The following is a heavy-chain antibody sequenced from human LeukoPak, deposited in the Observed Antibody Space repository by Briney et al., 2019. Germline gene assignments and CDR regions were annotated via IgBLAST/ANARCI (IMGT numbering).Heavy chain of an antibody. CDR3: TRVGYIDEGIDY. V-gene: IGHV3-7*04. Sequence: GSLRLSCVASGFPFSSYWMTWVRQSPGKGLEWVANIKQDGSKKSYVDSVKGRFTISRDNAKNSLYLQMNSLRAEDTAIYYCTRVGYIDEGIDYWGQGTLVTVSS. CDR1: GFPFSSYW. J-gene: IGHJ4*02. CDR2: IKQDGSKK. D-gene: IGHD5-24*01.